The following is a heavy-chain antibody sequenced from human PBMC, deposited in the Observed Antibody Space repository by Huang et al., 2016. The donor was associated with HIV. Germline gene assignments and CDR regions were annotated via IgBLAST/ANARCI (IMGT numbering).Heavy chain of an antibody. CDR3: ARAGGFEI. V-gene: IGHV3-74*01. CDR1: GVKFSNYW. Sequence: EEHLVESGGGLVQPGGFLRLSCEASGVKFSNYWMQWVRQAPGKGPRGVSRIKSDWLTKDYTDTVKCRFTIARDNAKSTLYLQMSSLTAEDTAIYYCARAGGFEIWGQGTVVTVSS. J-gene: IGHJ3*02. D-gene: IGHD2-15*01. CDR2: IKSDWLTK.